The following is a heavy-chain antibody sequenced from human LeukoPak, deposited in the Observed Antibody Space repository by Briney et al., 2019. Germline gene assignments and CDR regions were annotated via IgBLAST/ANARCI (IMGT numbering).Heavy chain of an antibody. CDR1: GFTFSSYS. Sequence: GGSLRPSCAASGFTFSSYSMNWVRQAPGKGLEWVSSISSSSGYIYYADSLKGRFTISRANAKNSLYLQMNSLRAEDTAVYYCARTHAGFDAFDIWGQGTMVTVSS. D-gene: IGHD3-10*01. CDR2: ISSSSGYI. CDR3: ARTHAGFDAFDI. J-gene: IGHJ3*02. V-gene: IGHV3-21*01.